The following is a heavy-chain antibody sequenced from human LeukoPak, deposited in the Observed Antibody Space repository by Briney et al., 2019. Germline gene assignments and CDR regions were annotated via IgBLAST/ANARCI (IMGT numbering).Heavy chain of an antibody. CDR2: IYYTGST. J-gene: IGHJ5*02. CDR3: ARDPRGGTSRDNWFDP. Sequence: PSETLSLTCTVSGSSISNYYWSWIRQPPGKGLEWIGYIYYTGSTNYNPSLKSRVTMSVDTSKNQFSLKVSSVTAADTAVYYCARDPRGGTSRDNWFDPWGQGTLVTVSS. V-gene: IGHV4-59*01. D-gene: IGHD1-1*01. CDR1: GSSISNYY.